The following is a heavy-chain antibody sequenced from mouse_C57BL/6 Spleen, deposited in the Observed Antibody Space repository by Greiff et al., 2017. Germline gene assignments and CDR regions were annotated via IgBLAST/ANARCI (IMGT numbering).Heavy chain of an antibody. J-gene: IGHJ4*01. CDR3: ARGGYSYYYAMDY. D-gene: IGHD2-3*01. V-gene: IGHV1-59*01. Sequence: VQLQQPGAELVRPGTSVKLSCKASGYTFTSYWMHWVKQRPGQGLEWIGVIDPSDSYTNYNQKFKGKATLTVDTSSSTAYMQLSSLTSEDSAVYYCARGGYSYYYAMDYWGQGTSVTVSS. CDR1: GYTFTSYW. CDR2: IDPSDSYT.